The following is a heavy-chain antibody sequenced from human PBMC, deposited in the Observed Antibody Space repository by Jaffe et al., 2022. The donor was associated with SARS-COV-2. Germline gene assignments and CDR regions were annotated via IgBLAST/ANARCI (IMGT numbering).Heavy chain of an antibody. CDR1: GFTFSSYG. CDR3: AKPYYDFWRGDYYYGMDV. CDR2: ISYDGSNK. V-gene: IGHV3-30*18. J-gene: IGHJ6*02. D-gene: IGHD3-3*01. Sequence: QVQLVESGGGVVQPGRSLRLSCAASGFTFSSYGMHWVRQAPGKGLEWVAVISYDGSNKYYADSVKGRFTISRDNSKNTLYLQMNSLRAEDTAVYYCAKPYYDFWRGDYYYGMDVWGQGTTVTVSS.